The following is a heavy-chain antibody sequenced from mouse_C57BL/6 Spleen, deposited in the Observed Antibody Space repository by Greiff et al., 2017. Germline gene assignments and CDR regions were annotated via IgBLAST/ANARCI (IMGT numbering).Heavy chain of an antibody. CDR2: IHPNSGST. J-gene: IGHJ4*01. CDR1: GYTFTSYW. CDR3: AILRAMDY. V-gene: IGHV1-64*01. Sequence: QVHVKQPGAELVKPGASVKLSCKASGYTFTSYWMHWVKQRPGQGLEWIGMIHPNSGSTNYNEKFKSKATLTVDKSSSTAYVQLSSLTSEDSAVYYCAILRAMDYWGQGTSVTVSS.